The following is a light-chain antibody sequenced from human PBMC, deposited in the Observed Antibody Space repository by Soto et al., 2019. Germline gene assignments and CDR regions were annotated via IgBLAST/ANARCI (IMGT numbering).Light chain of an antibody. CDR3: GTWDNSRNAV. Sequence: QSVLTQPPSVSAAPGQKVSISCSGSSFNIGSNYVSWYQQLPGTAPKVLIYANDKRPSGIPDRFSGSKSGTSATLGISGLQTGDEAEYYCGTWDNSRNAVFGGGTKLTVL. J-gene: IGLJ2*01. CDR2: AND. CDR1: SFNIGSNY. V-gene: IGLV1-51*01.